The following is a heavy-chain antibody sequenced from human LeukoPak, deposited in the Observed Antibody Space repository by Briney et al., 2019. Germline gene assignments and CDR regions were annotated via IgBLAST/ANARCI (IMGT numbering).Heavy chain of an antibody. CDR1: GGSFSGYY. D-gene: IGHD3-22*01. CDR3: ARDYYDNISWFDP. J-gene: IGHJ5*02. Sequence: SETLSLTCAVYGGSFSGYYWSWIRQPPGKGLEWIGEINHSGSTNYNPSLKSRVTISVDTSKNQFSLKLSSVTAADTAVYYCARDYYDNISWFDPWGQGTLVTVSS. CDR2: INHSGST. V-gene: IGHV4-34*01.